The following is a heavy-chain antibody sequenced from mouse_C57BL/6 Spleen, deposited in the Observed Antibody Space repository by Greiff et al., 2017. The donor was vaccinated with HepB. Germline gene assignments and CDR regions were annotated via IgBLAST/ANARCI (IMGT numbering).Heavy chain of an antibody. CDR3: AKGPTYYYGSRGFAY. D-gene: IGHD1-1*01. CDR1: GYSITSGYY. Sequence: ESGPGLVKPSQSLSLTCSVTGYSITSGYYWNWIRQFPGNKLEWMGYISYDGSNNYNPSLKNRISITRDTSKNQFFLKLNSVTTEDTATYYCAKGPTYYYGSRGFAYWGQGTLVTVSA. CDR2: ISYDGSN. V-gene: IGHV3-6*01. J-gene: IGHJ3*01.